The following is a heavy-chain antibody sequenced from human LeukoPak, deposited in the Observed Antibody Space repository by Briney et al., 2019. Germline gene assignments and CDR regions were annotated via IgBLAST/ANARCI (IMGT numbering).Heavy chain of an antibody. D-gene: IGHD5-12*01. CDR2: TSGSGVNS. J-gene: IGHJ4*02. CDR3: AKEYSGYDFDY. CDR1: GFTLRSYD. Sequence: GGSLRLSCAAAGFTLRSYDMSWVRQAPGKGLEWVAATSGSGVNSYYADSVRGRFTISRDNSQNTLYLQMDSLRAEDTALYYCAKEYSGYDFDYWGQGTLVTVSS. V-gene: IGHV3-23*01.